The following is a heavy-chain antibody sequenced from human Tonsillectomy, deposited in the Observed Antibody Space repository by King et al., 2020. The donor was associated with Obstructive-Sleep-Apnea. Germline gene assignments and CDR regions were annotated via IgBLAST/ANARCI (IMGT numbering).Heavy chain of an antibody. V-gene: IGHV3-30*03. CDR3: ATDYGGPIISYYFDS. CDR1: GFTFSTYG. D-gene: IGHD4-23*01. CDR2: ISYDGSNK. J-gene: IGHJ4*02. Sequence: VQLVESGGGVVQPGRSLRLSCAASGFTFSTYGMHWVRQAPGKGLEWVAVISYDGSNKYYADSVKGRFTISRDNSKSTLYLQMNSLRTEDTAVYYCATDYGGPIISYYFDSGGQRTLVTVSS.